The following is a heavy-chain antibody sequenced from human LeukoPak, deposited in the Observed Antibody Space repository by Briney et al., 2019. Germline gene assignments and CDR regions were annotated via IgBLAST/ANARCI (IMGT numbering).Heavy chain of an antibody. Sequence: GGSLRLSCAASGFTFDDYAMHWVRQAPGKGLEWVSLISWDGGSTYYADSLKGRFTISRDNAKNSLYLQMNSLRAEDTAVYYCARVLRYDNSGHDSFDIWGQGTMVTVSS. CDR1: GFTFDDYA. CDR3: ARVLRYDNSGHDSFDI. CDR2: ISWDGGST. J-gene: IGHJ3*02. D-gene: IGHD3-22*01. V-gene: IGHV3-43D*03.